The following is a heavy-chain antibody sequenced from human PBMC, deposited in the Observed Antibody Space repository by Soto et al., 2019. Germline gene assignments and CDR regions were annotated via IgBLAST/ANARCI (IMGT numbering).Heavy chain of an antibody. CDR3: ARDGLRGSSNYYGMDV. CDR1: GGTFSSYA. V-gene: IGHV1-69*06. CDR2: IIPIFGTA. Sequence: SVKVSCKASGGTFSSYAISWVRQAPGQGLEWMGGIIPIFGTANYAQKFQGRVTITADKSTSTAYMELSSLRSEGTAVYYCARDGLRGSSNYYGMDVWGQGTTVTVSS. D-gene: IGHD6-6*01. J-gene: IGHJ6*02.